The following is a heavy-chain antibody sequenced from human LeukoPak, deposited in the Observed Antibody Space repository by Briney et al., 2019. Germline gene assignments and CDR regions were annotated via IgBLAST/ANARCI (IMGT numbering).Heavy chain of an antibody. CDR3: TRERSFMVRGVVNYYYYMDV. CDR1: GFTFGDYA. J-gene: IGHJ6*03. Sequence: GGSLRLSCTASGFTFGDYAMSWVRRAPGKGLEWVGFIRSKAYGGTTEYAASVKGRFTISRDDSKSIAYLQMNSLKTEDTAVYYCTRERSFMVRGVVNYYYYMDVWGKGTTVTISS. V-gene: IGHV3-49*04. CDR2: IRSKAYGGTT. D-gene: IGHD3-10*01.